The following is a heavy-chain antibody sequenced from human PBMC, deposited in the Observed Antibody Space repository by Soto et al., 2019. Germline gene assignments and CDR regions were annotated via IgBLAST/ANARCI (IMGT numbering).Heavy chain of an antibody. J-gene: IGHJ4*02. CDR3: ARGGGSNSYFDS. Sequence: SETLSLTCAVFGGSFSASSWTWIRQPPGKGLEWIGQINHRGFTNYSPSLRSRVTISIDTSKNQFSLSLTSVTAADTAMYYCARGGGSNSYFDSWGQGTPVT. V-gene: IGHV4-34*01. CDR1: GGSFSASS. D-gene: IGHD5-12*01. CDR2: INHRGFT.